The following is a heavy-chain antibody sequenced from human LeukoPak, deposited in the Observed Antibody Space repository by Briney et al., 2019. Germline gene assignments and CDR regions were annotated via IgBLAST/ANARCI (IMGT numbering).Heavy chain of an antibody. Sequence: PGGSLRLSCAASGFTFSSYWMSWVRQAPGKGLEWVANIKYDGSEKNYVDSVKGRFTISRDNAKTSMYLQMNSLRAEDTAVYYCARGPSLDWFHYYFDYWGQGTQVTVSS. J-gene: IGHJ4*02. CDR2: IKYDGSEK. CDR3: ARGPSLDWFHYYFDY. D-gene: IGHD3/OR15-3a*01. V-gene: IGHV3-7*01. CDR1: GFTFSSYW.